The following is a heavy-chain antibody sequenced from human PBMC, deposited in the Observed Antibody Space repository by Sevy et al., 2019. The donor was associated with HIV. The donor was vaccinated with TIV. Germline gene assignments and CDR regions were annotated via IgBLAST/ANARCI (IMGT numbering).Heavy chain of an antibody. CDR1: GFTFSSYA. D-gene: IGHD6-13*01. J-gene: IGHJ4*02. Sequence: GGSLRLSCATSGFTFSSYAMSWVRQAPGKGLEWVSAISGSGGSTYYADSVKGRFTISRDNSKNTLYLQMNSLRAEDTAVYYCAKETNPYSSSWYDYWGQGTLVTVSS. CDR2: ISGSGGST. CDR3: AKETNPYSSSWYDY. V-gene: IGHV3-23*01.